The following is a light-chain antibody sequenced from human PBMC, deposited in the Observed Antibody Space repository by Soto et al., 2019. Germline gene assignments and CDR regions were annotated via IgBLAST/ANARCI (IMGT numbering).Light chain of an antibody. V-gene: IGKV2-28*01. CDR3: MQGLRSPPT. CDR2: WGS. CDR1: QSLLHSNGYNY. J-gene: IGKJ1*01. Sequence: IVMTQSPLSLPVTPGEPASISCMSSQSLLHSNGYNYLDWYLQKPGQSPQLLIYWGSNRASGVPDMFSGSGSGTDFTLNINRVEAEDVGGYFCMQGLRSPPTFGPGPNVEIK.